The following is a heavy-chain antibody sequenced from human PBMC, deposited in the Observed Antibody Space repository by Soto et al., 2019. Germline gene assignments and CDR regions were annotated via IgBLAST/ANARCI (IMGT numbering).Heavy chain of an antibody. CDR3: ARAYDYGDYEGANWFDP. V-gene: IGHV1-69*01. D-gene: IGHD4-17*01. CDR1: GGTFSSYA. Sequence: SVKGSCKASGGTFSSYAISWVRQAPGQGLEWMGGIIPIFGTANYAQKFQGGVTITADESTSTAYMELSSLRSEDTAVYYCARAYDYGDYEGANWFDPWGQGTLVTVSS. CDR2: IIPIFGTA. J-gene: IGHJ5*02.